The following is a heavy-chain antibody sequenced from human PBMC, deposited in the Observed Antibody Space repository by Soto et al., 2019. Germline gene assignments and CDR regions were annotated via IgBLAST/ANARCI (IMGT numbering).Heavy chain of an antibody. Sequence: PSQTLSLTCAISGDSVSSNSAAWNWIRQSPSRGLKWLGRTYYRSKWYNDYAVSVKSRITINPDTSKNQFSLQLNSVTPEDTAVYYCARERDYDFWSGYYTGSTFDIWGQGTMVTVSS. D-gene: IGHD3-3*01. J-gene: IGHJ3*02. CDR3: ARERDYDFWSGYYTGSTFDI. V-gene: IGHV6-1*01. CDR2: TYYRSKWYN. CDR1: GDSVSSNSAA.